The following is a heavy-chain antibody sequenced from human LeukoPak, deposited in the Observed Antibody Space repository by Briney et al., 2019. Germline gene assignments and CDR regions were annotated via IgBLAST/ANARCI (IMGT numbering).Heavy chain of an antibody. V-gene: IGHV3-30-3*01. CDR2: ISYDGSNK. D-gene: IGHD2-2*01. CDR1: GFTFSSYA. J-gene: IGHJ4*02. Sequence: HPGRSLRLSCAASGFTFSSYAMHWVRQAPGKGLEWVAVISYDGSNKYYADSVKGRFTISRGNSKNTLYLQMNSLRAEDTAVYYCARADQGYFDYWGQGTLVTVSS. CDR3: ARADQGYFDY.